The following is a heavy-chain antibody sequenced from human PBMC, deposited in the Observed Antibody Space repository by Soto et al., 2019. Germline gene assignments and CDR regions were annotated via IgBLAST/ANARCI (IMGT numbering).Heavy chain of an antibody. J-gene: IGHJ4*02. D-gene: IGHD2-15*01. CDR2: FSSSGGVT. Sequence: GGSLRLSCAASGFTFSNYAMSWVRQAPGKGLEWVSTFSSSGGVTYYADSVKGRFTISRDNSKDTLYLQMNSLRAEDTAVYYCTKANRYCSGANCFTFDYWGLGTLVTVSS. CDR1: GFTFSNYA. V-gene: IGHV3-23*01. CDR3: TKANRYCSGANCFTFDY.